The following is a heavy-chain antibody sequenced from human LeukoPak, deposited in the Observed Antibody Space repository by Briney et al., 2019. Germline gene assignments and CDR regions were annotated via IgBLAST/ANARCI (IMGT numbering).Heavy chain of an antibody. V-gene: IGHV3-21*01. CDR2: ISSSISYI. CDR1: GFTFSSYS. CDR3: ERVYYGDYGDAFDI. Sequence: GGSLRLSCAASGFTFSSYSMNWVRQAPGKGLEWVSSISSSISYIYYADSVKGRFTISRDNAKNSLYLQMNSLRAEDTAVYYCERVYYGDYGDAFDIWGQGTMVTVSS. J-gene: IGHJ3*02. D-gene: IGHD4-17*01.